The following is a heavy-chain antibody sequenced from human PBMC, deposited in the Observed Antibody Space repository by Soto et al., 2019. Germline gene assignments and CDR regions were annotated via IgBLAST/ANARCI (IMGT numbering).Heavy chain of an antibody. Sequence: SETLSLTCAVSGGSISSSNWWSWVRQPPGKGLEWMGEIYHSGSTNYNPSLKSRVTISVDKSKNQFSLKLSSVTAADTAVYYCARDGYNWNYVGGYYYYGMDVWGQGTTVTVSS. CDR2: IYHSGST. D-gene: IGHD1-7*01. CDR1: GGSISSSNW. V-gene: IGHV4-4*02. J-gene: IGHJ6*02. CDR3: ARDGYNWNYVGGYYYYGMDV.